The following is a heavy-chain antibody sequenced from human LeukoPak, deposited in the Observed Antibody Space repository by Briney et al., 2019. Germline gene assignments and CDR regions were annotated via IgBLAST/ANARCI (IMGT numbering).Heavy chain of an antibody. J-gene: IGHJ4*02. CDR3: AKDPRINYYDSSGYYWYYFDY. CDR1: GFTFSSYG. Sequence: PGGSLRLSCAASGFTFSSYGMSWVRQAPGKGLEWVSAISGSGGSTYYADSVKGRFTISRDNSKNTLYLQMNSLRAEDTAVYYCAKDPRINYYDSSGYYWYYFDYWGQGTLVTVSS. D-gene: IGHD3-22*01. V-gene: IGHV3-23*01. CDR2: ISGSGGST.